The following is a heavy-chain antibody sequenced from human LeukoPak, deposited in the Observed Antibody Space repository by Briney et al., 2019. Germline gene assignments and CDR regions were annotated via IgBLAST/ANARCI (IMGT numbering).Heavy chain of an antibody. Sequence: GSLRLPCAASGFTFSSYAMTWVRQAPGKGLDWVSTISGSGAYTYYADSVKGRFTISRDNSKNTLYLQMNSLRAEDTAVYYCAKYFASGSYYKLPHWGQGTLVTVSS. CDR2: ISGSGAYT. CDR1: GFTFSSYA. J-gene: IGHJ1*01. CDR3: AKYFASGSYYKLPH. V-gene: IGHV3-23*01. D-gene: IGHD3-10*01.